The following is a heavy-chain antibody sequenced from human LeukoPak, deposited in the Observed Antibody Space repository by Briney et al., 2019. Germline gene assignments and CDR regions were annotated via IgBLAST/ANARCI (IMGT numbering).Heavy chain of an antibody. CDR1: GVTFSGYA. CDR3: ARDWARGSSWYQKQFDY. Sequence: GGSLRLSCAASGVTFSGYAMLWVRQAPGKGLEWVAVISYDGSNKYYADSVKGRFTISRDNSKNTLYLQMNSLRAEDTAVYYCARDWARGSSWYQKQFDYWGQGTLVTVSS. V-gene: IGHV3-30-3*01. J-gene: IGHJ4*02. D-gene: IGHD6-13*01. CDR2: ISYDGSNK.